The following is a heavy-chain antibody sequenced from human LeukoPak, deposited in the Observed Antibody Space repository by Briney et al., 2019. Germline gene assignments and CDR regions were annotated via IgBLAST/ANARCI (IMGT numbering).Heavy chain of an antibody. Sequence: SVKVSCKASGGTFSSYTISWVRQAPGQGLEWMGRIIPITGITNYAQKFQGRVTITADKSTSTAYMELRSLRSEDTAVYYCANNVRVGYSYWGQGTLVTVSS. CDR1: GGTFSSYT. J-gene: IGHJ4*02. D-gene: IGHD5-24*01. V-gene: IGHV1-69*02. CDR3: ANNVRVGYSY. CDR2: IIPITGIT.